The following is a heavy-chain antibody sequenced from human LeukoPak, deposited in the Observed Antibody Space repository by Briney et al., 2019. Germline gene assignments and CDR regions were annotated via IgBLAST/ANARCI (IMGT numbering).Heavy chain of an antibody. J-gene: IGHJ6*03. Sequence: GGSLRLSCAASGFTFSSYAMSWVRQAPGKGLEWVSAISGSGGSTYYADSVKGRFTISRDNSKNTLYLQMNSLRAEDTAVYYCAKDSLLGAYDFWIASYYMDVWGKGTTVTVSS. D-gene: IGHD3-3*01. CDR2: ISGSGGST. CDR3: AKDSLLGAYDFWIASYYMDV. V-gene: IGHV3-23*01. CDR1: GFTFSSYA.